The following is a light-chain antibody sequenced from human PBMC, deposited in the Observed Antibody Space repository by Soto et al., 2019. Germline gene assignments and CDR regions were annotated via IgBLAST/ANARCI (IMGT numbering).Light chain of an antibody. CDR2: DVS. V-gene: IGLV2-14*03. Sequence: QSALTQPASVSGSPGQSITISCTGTISDVGGYNFVSWYQQYPGKAPKLMICDVSNRPSGVSNRFSGSRSGNTASLTISGLQAEEEADYYCSSFTGSNYVYGTGTKVT. CDR1: ISDVGGYNF. J-gene: IGLJ1*01. CDR3: SSFTGSNYV.